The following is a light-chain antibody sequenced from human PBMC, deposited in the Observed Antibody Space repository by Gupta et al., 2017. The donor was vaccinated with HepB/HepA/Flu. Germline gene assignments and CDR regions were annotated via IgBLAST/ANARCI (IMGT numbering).Light chain of an antibody. J-gene: IGKJ4*01. V-gene: IGKV2-24*01. CDR1: QSLLHSDGRTY. Sequence: DIVMTQTPLSSPVTLGQPASISCRSSQSLLHSDGRTYLSWLQQRPGQPPRPLIYQISNRFSGVPDRFSGRGAGTDFTLTSTRVEAEDVGVYYCMQSTHFPLTFGGGTKVEIK. CDR2: QIS. CDR3: MQSTHFPLT.